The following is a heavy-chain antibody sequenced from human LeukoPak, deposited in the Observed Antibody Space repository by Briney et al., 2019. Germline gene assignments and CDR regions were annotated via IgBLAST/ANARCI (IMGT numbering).Heavy chain of an antibody. J-gene: IGHJ4*02. CDR1: GASMNTHY. Sequence: SETLSLTCAVSGASMNTHYWSWIRQPPGKGLEWIGYMLDTVTAKDNPSLRSRFTLSADTSKNQFSLRLTSVTAADTAVYYCATIKRGNIFGYFDFWGQGIPVTVSS. D-gene: IGHD5-18*01. V-gene: IGHV4-59*11. CDR2: MLDTVTA. CDR3: ATIKRGNIFGYFDF.